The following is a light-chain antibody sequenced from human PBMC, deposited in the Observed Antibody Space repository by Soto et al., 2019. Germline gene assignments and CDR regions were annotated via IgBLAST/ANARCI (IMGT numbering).Light chain of an antibody. CDR3: HQYGNSPWT. CDR2: GAS. CDR1: QTVNSNY. V-gene: IGKV3-20*01. Sequence: EIVLTQSPGSLSLSPGERATLSCRASQTVNSNYLAWYQQKPGQAPRLLIHGASYRAIGTPDRFSGRGSGTDFTLIISRLEPEDFAVYYCHQYGNSPWTFGQGTKVEIK. J-gene: IGKJ1*01.